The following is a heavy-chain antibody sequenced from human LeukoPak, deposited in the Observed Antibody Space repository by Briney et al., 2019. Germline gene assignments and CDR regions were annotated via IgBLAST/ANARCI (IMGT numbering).Heavy chain of an antibody. Sequence: GGSLRLSCAAAGFTFSSYSMNWVRQAPGKGLEWVSSISSSSSYIYYADSVKGRFTISRDNAKNSLYLQMNSLRAEDTAVYYCARGATVNAFDIWGQGTMVTVSS. CDR1: GFTFSSYS. J-gene: IGHJ3*02. V-gene: IGHV3-21*01. CDR3: ARGATVNAFDI. CDR2: ISSSSSYI. D-gene: IGHD4-17*01.